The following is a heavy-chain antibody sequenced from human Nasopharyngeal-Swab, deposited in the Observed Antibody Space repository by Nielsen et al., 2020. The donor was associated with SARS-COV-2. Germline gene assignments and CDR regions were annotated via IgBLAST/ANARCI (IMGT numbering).Heavy chain of an antibody. Sequence: GESLKISCAASGFTFSSYGMHWVRQAPGKRLEWVAVIWYDGSNKYYADSVKGRFTISRDNSKNTLYLQMNSLRAEDTAVYFCARGCVLTGPSCYYYGMDVWGQGTTVTVSS. CDR1: GFTFSSYG. CDR3: ARGCVLTGPSCYYYGMDV. CDR2: IWYDGSNK. D-gene: IGHD3-9*01. J-gene: IGHJ6*02. V-gene: IGHV3-33*01.